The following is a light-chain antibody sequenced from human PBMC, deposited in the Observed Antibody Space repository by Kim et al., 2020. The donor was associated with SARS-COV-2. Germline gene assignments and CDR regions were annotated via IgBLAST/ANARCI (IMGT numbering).Light chain of an antibody. Sequence: STGDRVTITCRASQGISSYLAWYQQKPGKAPKLLIYAASTLQSGVPSRFSGSGSGTDFTLTISCLQSEDFATYYCQQYYSYPFWTFGQGTKVDIK. V-gene: IGKV1-8*01. CDR3: QQYYSYPFWT. J-gene: IGKJ1*01. CDR1: QGISSY. CDR2: AAS.